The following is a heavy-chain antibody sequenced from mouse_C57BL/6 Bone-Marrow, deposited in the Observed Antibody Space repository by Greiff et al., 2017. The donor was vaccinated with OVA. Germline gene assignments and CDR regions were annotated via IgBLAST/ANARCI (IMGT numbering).Heavy chain of an antibody. CDR2: IRNKANNHAT. V-gene: IGHV6-6*01. CDR3: TRGLGSLMRGNYAMDY. D-gene: IGHD3-3*01. CDR1: GFTFSDAW. J-gene: IGHJ4*01. Sequence: EVMLVESGGGLVQPGGSMKLSCAASGFTFSDAWMDWVRQSPEKGLEWVAEIRNKANNHATYYAESVKGRFTISRDDSKSSVYLQMNSLRAEDTGIYYCTRGLGSLMRGNYAMDYWGQGTSDTVST.